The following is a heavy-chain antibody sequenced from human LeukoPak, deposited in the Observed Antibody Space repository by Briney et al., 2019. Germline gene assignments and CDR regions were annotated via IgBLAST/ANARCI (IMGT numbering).Heavy chain of an antibody. V-gene: IGHV1-18*01. CDR2: ISAYNGNT. CDR3: ARGDPSSHRGYWFDP. J-gene: IGHJ5*02. Sequence: GASVKVSCKASGYTFTSYGISWVRQAPGQGPEWMGWISAYNGNTNYAQKLQGRVTMTTDTSTSTAYMEPRSLRSDDTAVYYCARGDPSSHRGYWFDPWGQGTLVTVSS. CDR1: GYTFTSYG. D-gene: IGHD3-16*01.